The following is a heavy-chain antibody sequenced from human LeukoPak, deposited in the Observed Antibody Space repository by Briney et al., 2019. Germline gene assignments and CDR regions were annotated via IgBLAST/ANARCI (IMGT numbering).Heavy chain of an antibody. CDR2: IIPILGIA. V-gene: IGHV1-69*04. CDR3: ASNRKGYCSGGSCYYYYYGMDV. Sequence: SVKVSCKASGGTFSSYAISWVRQAPGQGLEWMGRIIPILGIANYAQKFQGRVTITADESTSTAYMELSSLRSEDTAVYYCASNRKGYCSGGSCYYYYYGMDVWGQGTTVTVSS. J-gene: IGHJ6*02. D-gene: IGHD2-15*01. CDR1: GGTFSSYA.